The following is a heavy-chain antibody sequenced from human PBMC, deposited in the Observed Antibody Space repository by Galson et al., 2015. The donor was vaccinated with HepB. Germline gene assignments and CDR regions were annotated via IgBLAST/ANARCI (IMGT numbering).Heavy chain of an antibody. CDR1: GGTFSSYA. Sequence: SVKVSCKASGGTFSSYAISWVRQAPGQGLEWMGGIIPIFGTANYAQKFQGRVTITAGESTSTAYMELSSLRSEDTAVYYCARRIYCRSTSCYLGYYYYGMDVWGQGTTVTVSS. CDR3: ARRIYCRSTSCYLGYYYYGMDV. V-gene: IGHV1-69*13. D-gene: IGHD2-2*01. CDR2: IIPIFGTA. J-gene: IGHJ6*02.